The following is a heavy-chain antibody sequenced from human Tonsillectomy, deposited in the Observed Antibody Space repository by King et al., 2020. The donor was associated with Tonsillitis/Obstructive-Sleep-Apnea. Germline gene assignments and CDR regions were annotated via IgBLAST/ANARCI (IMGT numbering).Heavy chain of an antibody. CDR3: ARLSMAAAGRSFDY. J-gene: IGHJ4*02. CDR2: IYYSGNT. D-gene: IGHD6-13*01. Sequence: QLQESGPGLVKPSETLSLTCTVSGGSISSSSYYWGWIRHPPGKGLGWIGSIYYSGNTYYNPSLKSRSTISVDTSKNQFSLKLSSVPAADTAVYYCARLSMAAAGRSFDYWGQGTLVTVSA. CDR1: GGSISSSSYY. V-gene: IGHV4-39*01.